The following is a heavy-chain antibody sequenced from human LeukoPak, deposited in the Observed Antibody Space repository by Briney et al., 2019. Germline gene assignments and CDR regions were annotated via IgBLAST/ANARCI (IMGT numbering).Heavy chain of an antibody. V-gene: IGHV3-23*01. J-gene: IGHJ4*02. CDR3: AKDGVATKDWQPDS. CDR1: GFTFSSYA. D-gene: IGHD5-24*01. Sequence: GGSLRLSCAASGFTFSSYAMTWVRQAPGKGLQWVSAIGSGGGSTYYADSVKGRFTISRDNSKNTLYLQMNSLRAEDTAVYYCAKDGVATKDWQPDSWGQGTLVTLSS. CDR2: IGSGGGST.